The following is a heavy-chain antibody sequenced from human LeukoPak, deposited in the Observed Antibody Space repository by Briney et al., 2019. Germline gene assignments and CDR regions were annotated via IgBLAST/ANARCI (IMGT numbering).Heavy chain of an antibody. V-gene: IGHV3-48*01. D-gene: IGHD1-26*01. J-gene: IGHJ4*02. Sequence: GGSLRLSCAASGFTFSSYSMNWVRQAPGKGLEWVSYISSSSSTIYYADSVKGRFTISRDNSKDTVGLQMNSLRLEDTAVYYCAKAREWELLAPFDYWGQGTLVTVSS. CDR3: AKAREWELLAPFDY. CDR1: GFTFSSYS. CDR2: ISSSSSTI.